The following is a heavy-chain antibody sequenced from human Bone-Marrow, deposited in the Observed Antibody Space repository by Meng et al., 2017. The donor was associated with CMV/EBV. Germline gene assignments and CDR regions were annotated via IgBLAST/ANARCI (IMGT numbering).Heavy chain of an antibody. J-gene: IGHJ4*02. Sequence: GESLKISCGASGFTFSNYGMHWVRQAPGKGLEWVSYIIGSGAATFYADSVKGRFTISRDNSKNTLYLQMNSLRAEDTAVYYCAKDRSFLNSGWYFADYWGQGTLVTVSS. CDR2: IIGSGAAT. CDR1: GFTFSNYG. V-gene: IGHV3-23*01. D-gene: IGHD6-19*01. CDR3: AKDRSFLNSGWYFADY.